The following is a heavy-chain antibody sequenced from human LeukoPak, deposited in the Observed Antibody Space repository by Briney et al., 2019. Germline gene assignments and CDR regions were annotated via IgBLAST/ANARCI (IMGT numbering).Heavy chain of an antibody. Sequence: PGGSLRLSCAASGFTFSSYSMNWVRQAPGKGLEWVSSLSSSSSYTYYADSVKGRFTISRDNAKNSLYLQMNSLRAEDTAVYYCARHRETAAGTLDYWGQGTLVTVSS. J-gene: IGHJ4*02. CDR2: LSSSSSYT. CDR3: ARHRETAAGTLDY. D-gene: IGHD6-13*01. CDR1: GFTFSSYS. V-gene: IGHV3-21*01.